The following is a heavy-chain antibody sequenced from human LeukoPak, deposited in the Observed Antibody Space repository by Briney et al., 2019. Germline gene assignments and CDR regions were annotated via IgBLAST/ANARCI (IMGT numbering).Heavy chain of an antibody. D-gene: IGHD2-15*01. Sequence: GGSLRLSCAASRFTFSSYAMHWVRQAPGKGLEYVSAISNNGGSTYYANSVKGRFTISRDNSKNTLYLQMGSLRAEDMAVYYCARVRFGGSFDCWGQGTLVTVSS. CDR2: ISNNGGST. CDR3: ARVRFGGSFDC. J-gene: IGHJ4*02. V-gene: IGHV3-64*01. CDR1: RFTFSSYA.